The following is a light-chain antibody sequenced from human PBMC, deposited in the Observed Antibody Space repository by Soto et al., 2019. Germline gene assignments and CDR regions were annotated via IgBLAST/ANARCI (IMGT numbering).Light chain of an antibody. CDR1: QGISTY. CDR3: QQYADVPLT. Sequence: DIQMTQSPSSLSSSVGDIVTITGQASQGISTYVNWYQQKTGKAPKILIYDTSNLEPGVPSRFSGSRSGTHFTFTITSLQPEDFATYYCQQYADVPLTFGGGTKVDI. V-gene: IGKV1-33*01. J-gene: IGKJ4*01. CDR2: DTS.